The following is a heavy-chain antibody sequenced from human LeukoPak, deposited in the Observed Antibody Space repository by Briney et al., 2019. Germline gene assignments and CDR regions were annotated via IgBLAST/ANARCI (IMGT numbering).Heavy chain of an antibody. CDR2: IWSDGSNK. V-gene: IGHV3-33*01. J-gene: IGHJ4*02. Sequence: GGSLRLSCVVSGLSFSDYGMHWVRQAPGKGLEWVAVIWSDGSNKYYAGSVKGRFTISRDNSKNTLYLQMNTLRADDTAVYFCTSAAGPFDHWGQGTLVTVSS. CDR3: TSAAGPFDH. CDR1: GLSFSDYG. D-gene: IGHD6-13*01.